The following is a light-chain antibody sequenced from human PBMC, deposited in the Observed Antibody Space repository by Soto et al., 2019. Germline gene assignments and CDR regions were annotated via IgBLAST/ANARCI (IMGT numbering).Light chain of an antibody. CDR3: VLYMRSGISV. J-gene: IGLJ2*01. CDR2: STN. CDR1: SGSVSTSYY. Sequence: QTVVTQDPSFSVSPGGTVTLTCGLSSGSVSTSYYPSWYQQTPGQAPRTLIYSTNTRSSGVPDRFSGSILGNKAALTITGAQADDESDYYCVLYMRSGISVFGGGTKVTVL. V-gene: IGLV8-61*01.